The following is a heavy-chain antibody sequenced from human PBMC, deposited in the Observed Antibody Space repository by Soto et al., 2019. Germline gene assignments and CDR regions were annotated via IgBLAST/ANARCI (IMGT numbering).Heavy chain of an antibody. J-gene: IGHJ6*02. CDR1: GGSISSYY. CDR3: ARVTRSQGQQLLNYYGMDV. V-gene: IGHV4-59*13. CDR2: IYYSGST. Sequence: SDTRSLTGTVSGGSISSYYWSWSRQPPGKGLEGMGYIYYSGSTHYNPSLKRRVTISVDTSQTQFSLKLSSVTAADTAVYYCARVTRSQGQQLLNYYGMDVWGQGTTVTVSS. D-gene: IGHD6-13*01.